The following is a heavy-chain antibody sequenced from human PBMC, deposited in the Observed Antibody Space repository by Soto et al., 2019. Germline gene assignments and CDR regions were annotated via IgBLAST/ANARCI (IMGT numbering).Heavy chain of an antibody. CDR2: MNPNSGNT. CDR3: ASSHDFWSGYLPMDV. V-gene: IGHV1-8*01. J-gene: IGHJ6*02. Sequence: GASVKVSCKASGYTFTSYDINWVRQATGQGLEWMGWMNPNSGNTGYAQKFQGRVTMTRNTSISTAYMELSSLRSEDTAVYYCASSHDFWSGYLPMDVWGQGTTVTVSS. CDR1: GYTFTSYD. D-gene: IGHD3-3*01.